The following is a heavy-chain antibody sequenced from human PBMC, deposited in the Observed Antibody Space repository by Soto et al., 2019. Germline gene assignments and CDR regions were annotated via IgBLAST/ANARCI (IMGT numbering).Heavy chain of an antibody. D-gene: IGHD1-20*01. CDR2: IYYSGST. V-gene: IGHV4-30-4*01. Sequence: PSETLSLTCTVSGGSISSGDYYWSWIRQPPGKGLEWVGYIYYSGSTYYNPSLKSRVTISVDTSKNQFSLNLTSVTAADTAVYYCARTFITGNYFDYWGQGTLVTVSS. J-gene: IGHJ4*02. CDR3: ARTFITGNYFDY. CDR1: GGSISSGDYY.